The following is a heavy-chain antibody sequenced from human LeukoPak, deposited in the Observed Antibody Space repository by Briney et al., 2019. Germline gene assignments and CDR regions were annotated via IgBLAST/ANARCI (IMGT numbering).Heavy chain of an antibody. J-gene: IGHJ3*02. Sequence: GGSLRLSCRASRFSFSDYDMHWVRQAPGKGLEWVAVISSDGSRKHYGDSVKGRFTISRDNSESTLFLQMNSLRTDDTSVYFCAKYAYNWNAPDGFDMWGQGTMVIVSS. V-gene: IGHV3-30*18. CDR3: AKYAYNWNAPDGFDM. D-gene: IGHD1-1*01. CDR2: ISSDGSRK. CDR1: RFSFSDYD.